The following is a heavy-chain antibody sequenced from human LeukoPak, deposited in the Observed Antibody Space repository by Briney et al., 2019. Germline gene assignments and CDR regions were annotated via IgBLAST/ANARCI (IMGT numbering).Heavy chain of an antibody. V-gene: IGHV1-24*01. CDR1: GYTFTELS. CDR3: ATGYSGSYSGYFQH. J-gene: IGHJ1*01. CDR2: FVPEDGEA. Sequence: ASVKFSSKVSGYTFTELSMHWVGQAPGKGLEWMGGFVPEDGEAINGQKFQGRIPMTEDTSTDTAYMELSSLRSEDTAVYYCATGYSGSYSGYFQHWGQGTLVTVSS. D-gene: IGHD1-26*01.